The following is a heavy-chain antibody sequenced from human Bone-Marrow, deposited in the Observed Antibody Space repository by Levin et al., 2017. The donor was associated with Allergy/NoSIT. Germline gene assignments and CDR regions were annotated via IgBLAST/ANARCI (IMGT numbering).Heavy chain of an antibody. J-gene: IGHJ4*02. CDR1: GFTFRNYA. CDR3: AKEAPGYFDY. Sequence: SCTASGFTFRNYAMNWVRQAPGKGLEWVSAIGGSGSSTYYADSVKGRFTISRDNSKTTLYLQMNSLRAEDTAVYYCAKEAPGYFDYWGQGTLVTVSS. D-gene: IGHD2-2*03. V-gene: IGHV3-23*01. CDR2: IGGSGSST.